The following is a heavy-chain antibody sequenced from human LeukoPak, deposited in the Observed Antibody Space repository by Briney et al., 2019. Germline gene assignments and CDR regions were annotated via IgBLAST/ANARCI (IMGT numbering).Heavy chain of an antibody. CDR2: ISSSSSYM. V-gene: IGHV3-21*01. Sequence: GGSLRLSCAASGFTVSSNYMSWVRQAPGKGLEWVSSISSSSSYMYYADSVKGRFTISRDNAKNSLYLQMNSLRAEDTAVYYCAREAVTMTPAFDIWGQGTMVTVSS. D-gene: IGHD3-22*01. CDR1: GFTVSSNY. J-gene: IGHJ3*02. CDR3: AREAVTMTPAFDI.